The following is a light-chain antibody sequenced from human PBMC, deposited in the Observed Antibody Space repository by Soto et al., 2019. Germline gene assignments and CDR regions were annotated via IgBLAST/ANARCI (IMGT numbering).Light chain of an antibody. J-gene: IGLJ2*01. Sequence: SYELTQPLSVSVALGQTARITCGGNNIGSKSVHWYQQKPGQAPVLVIYRDTNRPSGIPERFSGSNSGNTATLTISRAQAGDEADYYCQVWDSTSVILGGGTKLTVL. CDR2: RDT. V-gene: IGLV3-9*01. CDR3: QVWDSTSVI. CDR1: NIGSKS.